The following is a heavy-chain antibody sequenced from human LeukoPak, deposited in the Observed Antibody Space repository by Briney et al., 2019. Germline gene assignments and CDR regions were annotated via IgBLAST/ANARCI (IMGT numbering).Heavy chain of an antibody. CDR2: IIPIFGTA. CDR1: GYTFTSYA. D-gene: IGHD3-3*01. Sequence: ASVKVSCKASGYTFTSYAISWVRQAPGQGLEWMGGIIPIFGTANYAQKFQGRVTITADKSTSTAYMELSSLRSEDTAVYYCARFNDFWSGYYYNYMDVWGKGTTVAVSS. J-gene: IGHJ6*03. CDR3: ARFNDFWSGYYYNYMDV. V-gene: IGHV1-69*06.